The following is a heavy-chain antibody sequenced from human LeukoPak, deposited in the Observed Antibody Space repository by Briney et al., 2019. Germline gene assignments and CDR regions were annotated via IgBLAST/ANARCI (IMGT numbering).Heavy chain of an antibody. CDR3: ARDHLTGTTGIDY. CDR2: ISSSSSYI. CDR1: GFTFSSYS. J-gene: IGHJ4*02. V-gene: IGHV3-21*01. Sequence: TGGSLRLSCAASGFTFSSYSMNWVRQAPGKGLEWVSSISSSSSYIYYADSVKGRFTISRDNAKNSLYLQMNSLRAEDTAVYYCARDHLTGTTGIDYWGQGTLVTVSS. D-gene: IGHD1-7*01.